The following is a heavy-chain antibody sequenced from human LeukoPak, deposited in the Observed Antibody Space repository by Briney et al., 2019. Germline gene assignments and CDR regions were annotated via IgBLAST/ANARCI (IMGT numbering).Heavy chain of an antibody. CDR2: IHYSGSS. CDR3: ALAPNSNWFDF. Sequence: PSETLSLTCTVSGDSTSNSYWNWIRQSPGKGLEWIGNIHYSGSSVYNPSLKSRGTISIDTSRRQFFLKLNSVTAADTAVYFCALAPNSNWFDFWGPGTLVTVSS. CDR1: GDSTSNSY. D-gene: IGHD2-8*01. J-gene: IGHJ5*01. V-gene: IGHV4-59*03.